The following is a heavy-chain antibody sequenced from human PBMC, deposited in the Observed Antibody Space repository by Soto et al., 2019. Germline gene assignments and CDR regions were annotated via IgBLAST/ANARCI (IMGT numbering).Heavy chain of an antibody. CDR2: IIPIFGTA. CDR3: ARTRDGYNFERKYYFDS. Sequence: GASVKVSCKASGGTFSSYAISWVRQAPGQGLEWMGGIIPIFGTANYAQKFQGRVTITADESTSTAYMELSSLRSEDTAVYYCARTRDGYNFERKYYFDSWGQGTLVTVSS. V-gene: IGHV1-69*13. D-gene: IGHD5-12*01. CDR1: GGTFSSYA. J-gene: IGHJ4*02.